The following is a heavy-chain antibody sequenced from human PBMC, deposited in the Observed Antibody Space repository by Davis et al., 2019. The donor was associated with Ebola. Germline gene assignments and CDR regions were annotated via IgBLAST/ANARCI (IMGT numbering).Heavy chain of an antibody. CDR1: GGSINSGG. V-gene: IGHV3-48*01. J-gene: IGHJ5*02. D-gene: IGHD3-10*01. CDR2: ISSSSSTI. CDR3: ARDRAVRGVNTPNWFDP. Sequence: PSETLSLTCTVSGGSINSGGKYWNWVRQAPGKGLEWVSYISSSSSTIYYADSVKGRFTISRDNSKNTLYLQMNSLRAEDTAVYYCARDRAVRGVNTPNWFDPWGQGTLVAVSS.